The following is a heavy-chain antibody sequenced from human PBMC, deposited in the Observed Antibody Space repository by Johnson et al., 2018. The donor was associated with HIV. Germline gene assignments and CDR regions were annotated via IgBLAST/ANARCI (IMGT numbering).Heavy chain of an antibody. J-gene: IGHJ3*02. CDR1: GFTFSSYA. Sequence: QVQLVESGGGVVQPGRSLRLSCAASGFTFSSYAMHWVRQAPGKGLEWVSGINWHGGSTGYADSVKGRFTISRDNAKNSLYLQMNSLRAEDTAVYYCAKDLIELQGAFDIWGQGTMVTVSS. CDR2: INWHGGST. D-gene: IGHD1-26*01. CDR3: AKDLIELQGAFDI. V-gene: IGHV3-NL1*01.